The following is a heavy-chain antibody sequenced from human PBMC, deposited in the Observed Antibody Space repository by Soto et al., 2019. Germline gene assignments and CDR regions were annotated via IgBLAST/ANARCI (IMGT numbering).Heavy chain of an antibody. Sequence: SETLSLTCTVSGGSISSYYWSWIRQPPRKGLEWIGYIYYSGSTNYNPSLKSRVTISVDTSKNQFSLKLSSVTAADTAVYYCARSRRWELPPFDPWGQGTLVTVSS. D-gene: IGHD1-26*01. CDR3: ARSRRWELPPFDP. CDR1: GGSISSYY. J-gene: IGHJ5*02. V-gene: IGHV4-59*01. CDR2: IYYSGST.